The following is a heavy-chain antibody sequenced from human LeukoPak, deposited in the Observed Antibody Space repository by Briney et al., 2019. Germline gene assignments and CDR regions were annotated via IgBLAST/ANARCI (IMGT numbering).Heavy chain of an antibody. V-gene: IGHV1-2*04. J-gene: IGHJ4*02. CDR3: ARGTRSVVVVPAASLDY. CDR1: GYTFTGYY. CDR2: INPNSGGT. D-gene: IGHD2-2*01. Sequence: ASVKVSCKASGYTFTGYYMHWVRQAPGQGLEWMGWINPNSGGTDYAQTFQGWVTMTRDTSISTAYMELSRLRSDDTAVYYCARGTRSVVVVPAASLDYWGQGTLVTVSS.